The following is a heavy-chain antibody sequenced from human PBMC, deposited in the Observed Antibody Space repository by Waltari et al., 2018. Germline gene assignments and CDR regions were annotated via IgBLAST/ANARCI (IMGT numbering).Heavy chain of an antibody. J-gene: IGHJ3*02. V-gene: IGHV1-2*02. CDR2: INPNSGGT. CDR3: ARTHIVVVTAIPGHDAFDI. D-gene: IGHD2-21*02. Sequence: QVQLVQSGAEVKKPGASVKVSCKASGYTFTGYYMHWVRQAPGQGLEWMGWINPNSGGTNYAQKFQGRVTMTRDTSISTAYMELSRLRSDDTAVYYCARTHIVVVTAIPGHDAFDIWGQGTMVTVSS. CDR1: GYTFTGYY.